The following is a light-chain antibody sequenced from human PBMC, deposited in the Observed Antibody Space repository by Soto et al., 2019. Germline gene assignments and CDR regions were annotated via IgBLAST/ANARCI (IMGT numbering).Light chain of an antibody. CDR3: HQSYSSLALT. Sequence: DIQMTQSPSSLSASVGDRVTVTCRASQSIATFLNWYQHKPGKAPKLLISGASNLQSEVPSRFSGSGSGTDFTLTINSLHPEDFATYYCHQSYSSLALTFGGGTKLEIK. J-gene: IGKJ4*01. CDR2: GAS. CDR1: QSIATF. V-gene: IGKV1-39*01.